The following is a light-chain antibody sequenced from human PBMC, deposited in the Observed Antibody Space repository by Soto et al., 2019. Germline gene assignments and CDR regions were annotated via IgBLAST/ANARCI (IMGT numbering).Light chain of an antibody. CDR1: NSDVGSYDR. CDR3: CSYKGSSSEV. Sequence: QSALTQPASVSGSPGQSITISCTGTNSDVGSYDRVSWYQHHPGKAPKLMIYEVTKRPSGVSNRFSGSKSGNTASLTISGLQAEDEADYYCCSYKGSSSEVFGTGTKLTVL. J-gene: IGLJ1*01. CDR2: EVT. V-gene: IGLV2-23*02.